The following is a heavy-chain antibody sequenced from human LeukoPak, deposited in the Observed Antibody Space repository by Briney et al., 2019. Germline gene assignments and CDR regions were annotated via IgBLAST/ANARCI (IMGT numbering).Heavy chain of an antibody. CDR1: GGSFSGYY. Sequence: SETLSLTCAVYGGSFSGYYWSWTRQPPGKGLEWIGEINHSGSTNYNPSLKSRVTISVDTSKNQFSLKLSSVTAADTAVYYCARDLVFLQPLVRPYYYGMDVWGQGTTVTVSS. CDR3: ARDLVFLQPLVRPYYYGMDV. CDR2: INHSGST. J-gene: IGHJ6*02. D-gene: IGHD6-6*01. V-gene: IGHV4-34*01.